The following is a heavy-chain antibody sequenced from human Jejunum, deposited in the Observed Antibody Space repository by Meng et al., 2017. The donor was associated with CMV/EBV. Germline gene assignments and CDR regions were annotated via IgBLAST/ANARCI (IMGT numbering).Heavy chain of an antibody. CDR2: INPNTGGT. CDR1: YPFTDYY. Sequence: YPFTDYYLHWVRQAPGQGLEWMGWINPNTGGTNYAQKFQGRVTMTRDTSTNTAYMELTRLRSDDTALYYCAKDGGSYLDYYFDYWGQGTLVTVSS. V-gene: IGHV1-2*02. D-gene: IGHD1-26*01. J-gene: IGHJ4*02. CDR3: AKDGGSYLDYYFDY.